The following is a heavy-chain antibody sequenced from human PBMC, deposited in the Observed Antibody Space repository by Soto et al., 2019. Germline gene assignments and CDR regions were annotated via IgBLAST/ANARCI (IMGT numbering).Heavy chain of an antibody. J-gene: IGHJ4*02. D-gene: IGHD3-3*01. CDR2: IIPVFGST. V-gene: IGHV1-69*06. Sequence: QVHLVQSGAEVKKPGSSVKVSCKSSGGAFSGTAISWVRQAPGQGLEWLGAIIPVFGSTTYAQRFQGRITITADKSTSTSYLEMSALRPEDTAVYYCATDTGYEFWSGSFVVHYFDYWGQGSPVTVSS. CDR3: ATDTGYEFWSGSFVVHYFDY. CDR1: GGAFSGTA.